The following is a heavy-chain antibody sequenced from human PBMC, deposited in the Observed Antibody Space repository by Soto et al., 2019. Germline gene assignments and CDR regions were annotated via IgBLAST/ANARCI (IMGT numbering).Heavy chain of an antibody. CDR2: IGTAGDT. CDR1: GFTFSSYD. V-gene: IGHV3-13*01. CDR3: ARGGDYVYVWGSYSYTLNFDY. Sequence: PGGSLRLSCAASGFTFSSYDMHWVRQATGKGLEWVSAIGTAGDTYYPGSVKGRFTISRENAKNSLYLQMNSLRAEDTAVYYCARGGDYVYVWGSYSYTLNFDYWGQGTLVTVSS. J-gene: IGHJ4*02. D-gene: IGHD3-16*02.